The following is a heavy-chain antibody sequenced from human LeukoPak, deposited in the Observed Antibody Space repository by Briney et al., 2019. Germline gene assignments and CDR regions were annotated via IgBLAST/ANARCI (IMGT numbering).Heavy chain of an antibody. J-gene: IGHJ4*02. CDR3: AKVFEGAIL. D-gene: IGHD1-26*01. CDR2: ISGSGGST. Sequence: GGSVRLSCAASGFTFSSYGMSWVRQAPGKGLEWVSSISGSGGSTYYADSVKGRFSISRDNSKNTLYVQMSSLRAEDTAVYYCAKVFEGAILWGQGTLVTVSS. CDR1: GFTFSSYG. V-gene: IGHV3-23*01.